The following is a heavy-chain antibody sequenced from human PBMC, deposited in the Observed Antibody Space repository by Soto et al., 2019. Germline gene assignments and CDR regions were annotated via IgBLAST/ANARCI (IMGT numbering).Heavy chain of an antibody. CDR1: GFTFSSHW. CDR2: MNNDGSIT. D-gene: IGHD3-3*01. CDR3: AKSLRFLEWSQTVDAFDI. V-gene: IGHV3-74*01. Sequence: GGSLRLSCAASGFTFSSHWMHWVRQAPGKGLVWVSRMNNDGSITNYADSVTGRFTISRDNAKNSLYLQMNSLRAEDTAVYYCAKSLRFLEWSQTVDAFDIWGQGTMVTVSS. J-gene: IGHJ3*02.